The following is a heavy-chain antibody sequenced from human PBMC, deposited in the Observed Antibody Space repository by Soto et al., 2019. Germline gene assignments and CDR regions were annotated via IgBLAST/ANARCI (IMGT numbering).Heavy chain of an antibody. V-gene: IGHV3-73*01. Sequence: PGGSLRLSCAASGFTFSGSAMHWVRQASGKGLEWVGRIRSKANSYATAYAASAKGRFTISRDDSKNTAYLQMNSLKTEDTAVYYCTRPQKYYYDSSGLYWDWFDPWGQGTLVTVS. CDR3: TRPQKYYYDSSGLYWDWFDP. CDR2: IRSKANSYAT. D-gene: IGHD3-22*01. CDR1: GFTFSGSA. J-gene: IGHJ5*02.